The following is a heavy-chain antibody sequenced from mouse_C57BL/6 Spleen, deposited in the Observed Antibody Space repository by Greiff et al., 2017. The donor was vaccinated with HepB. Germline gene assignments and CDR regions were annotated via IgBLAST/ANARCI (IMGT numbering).Heavy chain of an antibody. CDR3: TREGITTVVATLYYYAMDY. CDR1: GFTFRSYA. J-gene: IGHJ4*01. D-gene: IGHD1-1*01. V-gene: IGHV5-9-1*02. CDR2: ISSGGDYI. Sequence: VQLVESGEGLVKPGGSLKLSCAASGFTFRSYAMSWVRQTPEKRLEWVAYISSGGDYIYYADTVKGRFTISSDNARNTLYLQMSSLKSEDTAMYYCTREGITTVVATLYYYAMDYWGQGTSVTVSS.